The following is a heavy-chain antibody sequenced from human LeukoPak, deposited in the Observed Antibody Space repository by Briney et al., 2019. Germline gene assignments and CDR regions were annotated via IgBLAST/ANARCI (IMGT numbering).Heavy chain of an antibody. CDR3: ARDRANWGSRDAFDI. Sequence: SGTLSLTCTVSGGSISSYFWSWIRQPPGKGLEWIGYIYYTGSANYNPSLKSRVTMSVDTSKNHFSLNLSSVTTADTAVYFCARDRANWGSRDAFDIWGRGTMVTVSS. D-gene: IGHD7-27*01. J-gene: IGHJ3*02. CDR2: IYYTGSA. V-gene: IGHV4-59*01. CDR1: GGSISSYF.